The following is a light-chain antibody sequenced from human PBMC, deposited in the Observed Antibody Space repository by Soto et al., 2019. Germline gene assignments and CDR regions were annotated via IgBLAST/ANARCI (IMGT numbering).Light chain of an antibody. CDR1: SGSIASNY. V-gene: IGLV6-57*04. J-gene: IGLJ2*01. CDR3: QSYDSSNVV. Sequence: FMLTQPHSVSESPGKTVTISCTRSSGSIASNYVQWYQQRPGSAPTTVIYGDNQRPSVVPDRFSGSIDTYSNSASLTISGLKTEDEADYYCQSYDSSNVVFGGGTKLTVL. CDR2: GDN.